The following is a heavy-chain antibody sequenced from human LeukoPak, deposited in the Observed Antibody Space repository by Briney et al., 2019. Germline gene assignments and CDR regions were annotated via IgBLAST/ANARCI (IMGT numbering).Heavy chain of an antibody. CDR1: GFTFSSYW. V-gene: IGHV3-7*03. Sequence: GGSLRLSCAASGFTFSSYWMSWVRQAPGKGLEWVANIKQDGSEKYYVDSVKGRFTISRDNAKNSLYLQMNSLRAEDTAVYYCAKTGAYGDYSFSSFDYWGQGTLVTVSS. CDR2: IKQDGSEK. J-gene: IGHJ4*02. D-gene: IGHD4-17*01. CDR3: AKTGAYGDYSFSSFDY.